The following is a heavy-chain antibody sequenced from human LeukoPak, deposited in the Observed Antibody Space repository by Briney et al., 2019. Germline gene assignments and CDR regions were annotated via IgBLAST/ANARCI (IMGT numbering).Heavy chain of an antibody. V-gene: IGHV3-30-3*01. J-gene: IGHJ4*02. D-gene: IGHD3-10*01. Sequence: SGGSLRLSCAASGFTFSSYAMHWVRQAPGKGLEWVAVISYDGSNKYYADSVKGRFTISRDNSKNTLYLQMNSLRAEDTAVYYCASAVLLWFGNQGPGAYWGQGTLVTVSS. CDR2: ISYDGSNK. CDR1: GFTFSSYA. CDR3: ASAVLLWFGNQGPGAY.